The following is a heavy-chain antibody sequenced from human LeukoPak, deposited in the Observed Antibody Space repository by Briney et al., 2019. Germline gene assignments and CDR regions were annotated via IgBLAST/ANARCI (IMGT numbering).Heavy chain of an antibody. CDR2: IYSGGST. V-gene: IGHV3-66*02. J-gene: IGHJ4*02. CDR3: ARAVNGGSSFDY. D-gene: IGHD2-8*01. CDR1: GFTVSSNY. Sequence: PGGSLRLSCAASGFTVSSNYMSWVRQAPGKGLEWVSVIYSGGSTYYSDSVKGRFTISRDNSKNTLYLQMNSLRAEDTAVYYCARAVNGGSSFDYWGQGTLVTVSS.